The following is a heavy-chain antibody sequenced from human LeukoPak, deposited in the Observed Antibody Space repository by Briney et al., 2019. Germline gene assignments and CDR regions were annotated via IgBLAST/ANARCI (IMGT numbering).Heavy chain of an antibody. CDR2: ISYDGSNK. D-gene: IGHD3-10*01. CDR1: GFTFSRYW. Sequence: GGSLRLSCAASGFTFSRYWMSWVRQAPGKGLEWVAVISYDGSNKYYADSVKGRFTISRDNSKNTLYLQMNSLRAEDTAVYYCARARNYYGSGSYLPYYYYYGMDVWGQGTTVTVSS. CDR3: ARARNYYGSGSYLPYYYYYGMDV. V-gene: IGHV3-30-3*01. J-gene: IGHJ6*02.